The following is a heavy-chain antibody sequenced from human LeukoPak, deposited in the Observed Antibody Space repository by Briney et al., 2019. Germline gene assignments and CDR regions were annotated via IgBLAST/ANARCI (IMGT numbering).Heavy chain of an antibody. CDR3: GRAASDYDILTGYIPAPFDY. J-gene: IGHJ4*02. V-gene: IGHV4-59*01. D-gene: IGHD3-9*01. CDR1: GGSISSSY. CDR2: IYSSGST. Sequence: SETLSLTCTVSGGSISSSYWSWIRQPPRKGLEWIGYIYSSGSTNYNPSLKSRVTISVDTSKNQFSLKLSSVTAADTAVYYCGRAASDYDILTGYIPAPFDYWGQGTLVTVSS.